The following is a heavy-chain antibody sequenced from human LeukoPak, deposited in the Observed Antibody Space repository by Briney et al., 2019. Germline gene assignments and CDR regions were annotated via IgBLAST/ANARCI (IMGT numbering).Heavy chain of an antibody. CDR2: MNQDGSEK. CDR1: GFTFSRYW. CDR3: ARDGAARGSGSFGD. Sequence: GGSLRLSCAASGFTFSRYWMSWVRQAPGKGLEWVANMNQDGSEKHYVDFVKGRFTISRDNAKNSPFLQVNSLRVEDTAVYYCARDGAARGSGSFGDWGQGTRLTVSS. D-gene: IGHD3-10*01. J-gene: IGHJ4*02. V-gene: IGHV3-7*01.